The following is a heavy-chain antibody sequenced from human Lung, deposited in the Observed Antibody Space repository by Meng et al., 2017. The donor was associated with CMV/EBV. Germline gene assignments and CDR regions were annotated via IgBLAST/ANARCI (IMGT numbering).Heavy chain of an antibody. CDR3: AKGGPDYNGWHYFDF. V-gene: IGHV3-9*01. CDR2: INWNSVRI. Sequence: GGSXRLXCAASGFTFDDYSMHWVRQAPGKGLEWVSGINWNSVRIDYVDSVKGRFTISRDNAKKSLYLQINSPRPEDTAFYYCAKGGPDYNGWHYFDFWGQGALVTVSS. J-gene: IGHJ4*02. CDR1: GFTFDDYS. D-gene: IGHD3-10*01.